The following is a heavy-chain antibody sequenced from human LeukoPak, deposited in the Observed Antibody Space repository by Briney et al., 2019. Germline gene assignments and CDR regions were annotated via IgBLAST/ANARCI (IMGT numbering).Heavy chain of an antibody. CDR1: GFTFSSYA. D-gene: IGHD4-23*01. CDR3: AKAEGFFGGYYDH. CDR2: ISGSGGST. V-gene: IGHV3-23*01. Sequence: GGSLRLSCAASGFTFSSYAMSWVRQAPGKGLEWVSAISGSGGSTYYADSVKGRFTISGDNSKNTLYLQMNSLRAEDTAFYFCAKAEGFFGGYYDHWGQGTLVTVSS. J-gene: IGHJ4*02.